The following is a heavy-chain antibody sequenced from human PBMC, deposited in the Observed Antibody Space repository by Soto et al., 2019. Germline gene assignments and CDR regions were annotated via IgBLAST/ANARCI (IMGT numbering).Heavy chain of an antibody. CDR3: ARVQKTYYYDSSGYTDY. D-gene: IGHD3-22*01. V-gene: IGHV5-51*01. CDR1: GYSFTTNW. Sequence: GESLKISCKGSGYSFTTNWIGWVRQMPGKGLEWMGVIYPGDSDTRYSPSFQGQVAISADKSINTAYLQMNSLRDEDTAVYYCARVQKTYYYDSSGYTDYWGQGTLVTVSS. CDR2: IYPGDSDT. J-gene: IGHJ4*02.